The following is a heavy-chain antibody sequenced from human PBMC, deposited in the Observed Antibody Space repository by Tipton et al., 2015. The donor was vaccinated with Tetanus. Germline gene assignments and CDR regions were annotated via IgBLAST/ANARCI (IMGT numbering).Heavy chain of an antibody. D-gene: IGHD3-16*01. CDR3: ARGLIDDFLGSRIYFDS. V-gene: IGHV4-59*02. J-gene: IGHJ4*02. CDR2: IFYSGNS. CDR1: GDSGSRHY. Sequence: TLSLTCSVSGDSGSRHYWSWIRQPPGKGLEWIGDIFYSGNSIPNPSFRSRVTMSAYTSRTLFSLTLIPGTAADTAVYFCARGLIDDFLGSRIYFDSWGPGTLVTVSS.